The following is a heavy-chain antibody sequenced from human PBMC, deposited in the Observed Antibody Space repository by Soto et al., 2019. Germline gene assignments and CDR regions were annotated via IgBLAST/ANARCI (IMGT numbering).Heavy chain of an antibody. J-gene: IGHJ6*02. CDR2: IYYNGYT. V-gene: IGHV4-59*08. CDR3: TRHPPIARFENGLDV. D-gene: IGHD2-21*01. CDR1: GGSISGYY. Sequence: SETLSLTCSVSGGSISGYYWSWIRQPPGKGLEWIGYIYYNGYTIYSPSLNSRITISVDTSKNQFSLKLTSVTAADTAMYYCTRHPPIARFENGLDVWGQGTTVTVSS.